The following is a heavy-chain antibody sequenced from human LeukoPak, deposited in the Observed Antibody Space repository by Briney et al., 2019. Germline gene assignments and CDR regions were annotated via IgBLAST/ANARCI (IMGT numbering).Heavy chain of an antibody. D-gene: IGHD3-16*02. J-gene: IGHJ6*03. V-gene: IGHV5-51*01. CDR3: ARHSIVSYYYYYMDV. CDR1: GYSFTSYW. CDR2: IYPGDSDT. Sequence: GESLKISCKGSGYSFTSYWIGWVCQMPGKGLEWMGIIYPGDSDTRYSPSFQGQVTISADKSISTAYLQWSSLKASDTAMYYCARHSIVSYYYYYMDVWGKGTTVTVSS.